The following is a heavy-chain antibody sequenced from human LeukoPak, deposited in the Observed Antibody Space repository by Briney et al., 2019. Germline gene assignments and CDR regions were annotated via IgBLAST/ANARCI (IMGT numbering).Heavy chain of an antibody. CDR2: ISSDGTTM. D-gene: IGHD4-11*01. CDR3: ARETQYYFDH. V-gene: IGHV3-48*04. J-gene: IGHJ4*02. Sequence: GGSLRLSCAASGFTFSGYSMTWVRQAPGKGLEWLSYISSDGTTMYYADSVKDRFTISRDNAKKSLYLQMNNLRAEDTAVYYCARETQYYFDHWGQGTLVTVSS. CDR1: GFTFSGYS.